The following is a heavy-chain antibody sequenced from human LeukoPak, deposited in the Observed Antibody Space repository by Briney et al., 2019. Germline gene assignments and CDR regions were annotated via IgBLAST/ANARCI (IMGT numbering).Heavy chain of an antibody. Sequence: GGSLRLSCAASGFTFSSHWISWVRHPPGKGMEWVANRKQDGSYKYYVVSVKGRFAISRDNAKNSLYLEMHSLRVEDTAVYYCARAGRVIVTANCWGQGTLVTVSS. CDR1: GFTFSSHW. J-gene: IGHJ4*02. D-gene: IGHD2-21*02. CDR3: ARAGRVIVTANC. V-gene: IGHV3-7*01. CDR2: RKQDGSYK.